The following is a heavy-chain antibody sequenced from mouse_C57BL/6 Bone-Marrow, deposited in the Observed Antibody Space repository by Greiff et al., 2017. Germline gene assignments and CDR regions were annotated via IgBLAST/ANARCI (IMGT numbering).Heavy chain of an antibody. Sequence: QVPLQQSGAELVKPGASVMMSCKASGYTFTTYPIEWMKQNHGQSLEWIGNFHPYNDDTKSNEQFKGKATLTVEKSSSTVYLELSRLTSDDSAVNDCARRIDDGHVAYWGQGTLVTVSA. CDR3: ARRIDDGHVAY. J-gene: IGHJ3*01. CDR2: FHPYNDDT. V-gene: IGHV1-47*01. D-gene: IGHD1-2*01. CDR1: GYTFTTYP.